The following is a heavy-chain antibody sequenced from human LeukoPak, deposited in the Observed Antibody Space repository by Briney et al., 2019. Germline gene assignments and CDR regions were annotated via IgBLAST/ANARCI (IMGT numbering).Heavy chain of an antibody. CDR1: GFAFSSHG. CDR3: ARRGFLHGDYLVY. V-gene: IGHV3-23*01. Sequence: TGGSLRLSCEASGFAFSSHGMSWVRQAPGKGLEWVSFISGGDGSSYYADSVKGRFTISKDNSKSTLYLQMNSLRSEDTAVYYCARRGFLHGDYLVYWGQGTLVTVSS. CDR2: ISGGDGSS. D-gene: IGHD2/OR15-2a*01. J-gene: IGHJ4*02.